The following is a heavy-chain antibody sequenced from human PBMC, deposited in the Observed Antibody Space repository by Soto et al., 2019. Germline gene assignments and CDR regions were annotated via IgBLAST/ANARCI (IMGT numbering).Heavy chain of an antibody. CDR1: GYTFTSYY. J-gene: IGHJ6*02. CDR2: INPSGGST. V-gene: IGHV1-46*01. Sequence: ASVKVSCKASGYTFTSYYMHWVRQAPGQGLEWMGIINPSGGSTSYAQKFQGRVTMTRDTSTSTVYMELSSLRAEDTAVYYCARERRRGLTAAHYGMDVWGQGTTVTVSS. D-gene: IGHD2-2*01. CDR3: ARERRRGLTAAHYGMDV.